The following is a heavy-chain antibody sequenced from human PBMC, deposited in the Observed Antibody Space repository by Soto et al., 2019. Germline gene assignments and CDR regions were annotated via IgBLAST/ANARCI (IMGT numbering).Heavy chain of an antibody. CDR1: GFTFSSYA. J-gene: IGHJ6*02. CDR2: ISYDGSNK. Sequence: QVQLVESGGGVVQPGRSLRLSCAASGFTFSSYAMHWVRQAPGKGLEWVAVISYDGSNKYYADSMKGRFTISRDNSKNTLYLQMNSLRAEDTAVYYCAREGAPYYDFWSGTRNMDVWGQGTTVTVSS. V-gene: IGHV3-30-3*01. D-gene: IGHD3-3*01. CDR3: AREGAPYYDFWSGTRNMDV.